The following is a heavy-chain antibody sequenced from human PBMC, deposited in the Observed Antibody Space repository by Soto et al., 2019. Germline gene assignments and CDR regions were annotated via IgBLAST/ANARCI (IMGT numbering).Heavy chain of an antibody. D-gene: IGHD2-15*01. J-gene: IGHJ6*02. CDR3: AREGYCSGGSCYSSYGMDV. CDR1: GYSFTSYW. CDR2: IYPGDSDT. V-gene: IGHV5-51*01. Sequence: GEFLKISCKGSGYSFTSYWSGWVRQMPGKGLEWMGIIYPGDSDTRYSPSFQGQVTMTRDTSISTAYMELSRLRSDDTAVYYCAREGYCSGGSCYSSYGMDVWGQGTTVTVSS.